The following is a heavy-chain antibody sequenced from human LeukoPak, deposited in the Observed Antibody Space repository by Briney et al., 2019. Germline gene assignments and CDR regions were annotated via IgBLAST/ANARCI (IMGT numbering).Heavy chain of an antibody. V-gene: IGHV3-30*03. D-gene: IGHD3-10*02. CDR1: GFTFSTYS. Sequence: GGSLRLSCAASGFTFSTYSMNWVRQAPGKGLEWVAVMSFDGTHIYYADSVKGRFTISRDNSKNTLYLQMNSLRAEDTAVYYCARCSGYGMDVWGQGTTVTVSS. CDR3: ARCSGYGMDV. CDR2: MSFDGTHI. J-gene: IGHJ6*02.